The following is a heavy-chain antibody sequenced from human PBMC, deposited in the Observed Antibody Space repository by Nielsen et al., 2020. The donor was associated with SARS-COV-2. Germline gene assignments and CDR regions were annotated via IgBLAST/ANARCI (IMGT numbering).Heavy chain of an antibody. J-gene: IGHJ3*02. CDR2: IYYSGST. CDR3: ARDSRRSYYAAFDI. CDR1: GGSISSYY. Sequence: SETLSLTCTVSGGSISSYYWSWIRQPPGKGLEWIGYIYYSGSTNYNPSLKSRVTISVDTSKNQFSLKLSSVTAADTAVYYCARDSRRSYYAAFDIWGQGTMVTVSS. D-gene: IGHD1-26*01. V-gene: IGHV4-59*12.